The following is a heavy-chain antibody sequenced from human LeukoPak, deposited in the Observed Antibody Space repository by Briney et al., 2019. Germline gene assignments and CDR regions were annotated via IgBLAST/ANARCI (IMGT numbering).Heavy chain of an antibody. CDR3: ASNSRYSGTYDDY. J-gene: IGHJ4*02. D-gene: IGHD1-26*01. CDR2: INGDGSST. CDR1: GFTFNKYW. V-gene: IGHV3-74*01. Sequence: PGRSLRLSCAASGFTFNKYWMFWGRQVPGKGLVWVSRINGDGSSTSYADSVKGRFTISRDNAKNTLYLLMNSLRAEDTAVYYCASNSRYSGTYDDYWGQGTLVTVSS.